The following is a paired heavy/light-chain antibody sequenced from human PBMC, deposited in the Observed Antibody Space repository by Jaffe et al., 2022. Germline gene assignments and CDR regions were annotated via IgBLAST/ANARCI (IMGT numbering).Light chain of an antibody. CDR3: QQFGSSLT. V-gene: IGKV3-20*01. J-gene: IGKJ4*01. Sequence: EIVLTQSPGTLCLSPGERATLSCRASQSVSSRYLAWYQQKPGQAPRLLIYDASTRATGIPDRFSGSGSVTDFTLTISRLEPEDFAVYYCQQFGSSLTFGGGTKVEIK. CDR2: DAS. CDR1: QSVSSRY.
Heavy chain of an antibody. CDR1: GYTFINYY. CDR2: IYPPNGGT. J-gene: IGHJ4*02. Sequence: QVQLVQSGAEVKKPGASVKVSCKASGYTFINYYMNWVRQAPGQGLEWMAVIYPPNGGTSYAQKFQGRVTVTRDTSTSTVYMELSSLRSEDTAVYYCARGGTSDWGPSDYWGQGTLVTVSS. CDR3: ARGGTSDWGPSDY. V-gene: IGHV1-46*01. D-gene: IGHD7-27*01.